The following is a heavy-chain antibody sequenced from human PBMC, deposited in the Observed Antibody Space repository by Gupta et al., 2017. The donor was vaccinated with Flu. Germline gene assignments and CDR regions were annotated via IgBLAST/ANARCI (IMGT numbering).Heavy chain of an antibody. CDR3: ARESYTALDH. J-gene: IGHJ4*02. V-gene: IGHV3-11*01. CDR2: SSSSGRTI. D-gene: IGHD5-18*01. Sequence: QVQLVESGGGLVKAGWSLRLSCAASGFTFTDSYMSWVRQAPGKGLEWIAYSSSSGRTIFYADSVKGRFAISRDNAENSVYLQMNYLRAEDTAIYYCARESYTALDHWGQGALVTVSS. CDR1: GFTFTDSY.